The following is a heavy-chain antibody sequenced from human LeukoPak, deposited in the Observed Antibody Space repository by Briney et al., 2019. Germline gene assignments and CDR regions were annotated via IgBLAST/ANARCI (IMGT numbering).Heavy chain of an antibody. CDR1: GHSLTELS. Sequence: ASVKVSCKVSGHSLTELSMHWVRQAPGRGLEWMGGFDPEDGETIYAQKFQGRVTMTEDTSTDTAYMELSSLRSEDTAVYYCATGVAARAWFDPWGQGTLVTVSS. V-gene: IGHV1-24*01. J-gene: IGHJ5*02. CDR3: ATGVAARAWFDP. D-gene: IGHD6-6*01. CDR2: FDPEDGET.